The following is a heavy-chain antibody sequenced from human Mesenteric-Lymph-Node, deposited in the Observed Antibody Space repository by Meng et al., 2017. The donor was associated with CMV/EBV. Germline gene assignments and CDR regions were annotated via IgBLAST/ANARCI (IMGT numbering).Heavy chain of an antibody. CDR2: ISHAGTT. J-gene: IGHJ4*02. V-gene: IGHV4-34*01. Sequence: LTCGVYGGSIIAYFWSSIRQPPGKGLEWIGEISHAGTTNYNPSLKSRVTLSLDMSKNQFSLNLSSVTAADTAVYYCARVSSVSSSSLWGQGTLVTVSS. CDR3: ARVSSVSSSSL. D-gene: IGHD6-6*01. CDR1: GGSIIAYF.